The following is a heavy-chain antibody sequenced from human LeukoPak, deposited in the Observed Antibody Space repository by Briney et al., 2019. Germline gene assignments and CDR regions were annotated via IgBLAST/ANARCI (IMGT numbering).Heavy chain of an antibody. V-gene: IGHV1-46*01. CDR1: GYTFTSYY. J-gene: IGHJ3*02. CDR2: INPSGGST. D-gene: IGHD2-21*01. CDR3: ARDRAKGDCYLDGDAFDI. Sequence: GASVKVSCKASGYTFTSYYMHWVRQAPGQGLEWMGIINPSGGSTSYAQKFQGRVTMTRDTSTSAVYMELSSLRSEDTAVYYCARDRAKGDCYLDGDAFDIWGQGTMVTVSS.